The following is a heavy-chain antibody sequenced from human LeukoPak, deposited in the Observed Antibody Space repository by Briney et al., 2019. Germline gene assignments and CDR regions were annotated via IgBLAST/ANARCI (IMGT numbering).Heavy chain of an antibody. V-gene: IGHV3-21*01. J-gene: IGHJ6*03. CDR1: GFTFSSYS. Sequence: PGGSLRLSCAASGFTFSSYSMNWVRQAPGKGLEWVSSISSSSSYIYYADSVKGRFTISRDNAKNSLYLQMNSLRAEDTAVYYCARVNSGSYNRGQRRSYYYYMDVWGKGTTVTVSS. CDR3: ARVNSGSYNRGQRRSYYYYMDV. CDR2: ISSSSSYI. D-gene: IGHD1-26*01.